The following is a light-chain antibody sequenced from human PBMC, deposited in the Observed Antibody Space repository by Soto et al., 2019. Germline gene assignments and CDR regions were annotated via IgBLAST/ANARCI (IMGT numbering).Light chain of an antibody. V-gene: IGKV2-30*01. Sequence: DVVMTQSPLSLPVTLGQPASISCRSSQSLVYSDGNTYLDWFQQRPGQSPRRLIYKVSTRDSGVPDRFSGSGSGTDFTLKISRVEAEEVGIYYCMQGTYWPRTFGQGTKVEIK. J-gene: IGKJ1*01. CDR3: MQGTYWPRT. CDR1: QSLVYSDGNTY. CDR2: KVS.